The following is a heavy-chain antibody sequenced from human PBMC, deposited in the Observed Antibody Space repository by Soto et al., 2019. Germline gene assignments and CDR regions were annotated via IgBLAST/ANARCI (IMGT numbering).Heavy chain of an antibody. CDR1: GAAITSSGYY. J-gene: IGHJ5*02. CDR3: ARRTPLYASESSRFDP. Sequence: PSETLSLTCTVSGAAITSSGYYWGWLRRPPXKGLEWIGTMDYSGGTNYNPSLQSRVTIPADTSKNLFSLRLTSVTAADTAVYYCARRTPLYASESSRFDPWGQGALVTVSS. CDR2: MDYSGGT. D-gene: IGHD3-10*01. V-gene: IGHV4-39*01.